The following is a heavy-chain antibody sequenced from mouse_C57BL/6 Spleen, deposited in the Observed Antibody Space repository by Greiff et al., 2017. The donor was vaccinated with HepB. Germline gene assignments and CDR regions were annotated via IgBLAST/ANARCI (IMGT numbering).Heavy chain of an antibody. D-gene: IGHD2-4*01. CDR3: ARVEGLRPFAY. CDR2: IDPSDSYT. V-gene: IGHV1-69*01. Sequence: VQLQQPGAELVMPGASVKLSCKASGYTFTSYWMHWVKQRPGQGLEWIGEIDPSDSYTNYNQKFKGKSTLTVDKSSSTAYVQLSSLTSEDSAVYYCARVEGLRPFAYWGQGTLVTVSA. J-gene: IGHJ3*01. CDR1: GYTFTSYW.